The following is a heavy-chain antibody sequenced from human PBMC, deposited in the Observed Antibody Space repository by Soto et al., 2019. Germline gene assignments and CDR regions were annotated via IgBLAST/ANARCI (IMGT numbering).Heavy chain of an antibody. CDR3: VREGGTLGHSLGELFPTQNYHYYGMDV. J-gene: IGHJ6*02. CDR2: INPNTGDA. Sequence: ASVKVSCKASGYSFTGYYIHWLRQAPGQGPEWMGWINPNTGDAKYAQKFKGWVTLTRDTSISTAYMEMKRLKSDDTAVFYFVREGGTLGHSLGELFPTQNYHYYGMDVWGQGTTVTVSS. CDR1: GYSFTGYY. V-gene: IGHV1-2*04. D-gene: IGHD3-10*01.